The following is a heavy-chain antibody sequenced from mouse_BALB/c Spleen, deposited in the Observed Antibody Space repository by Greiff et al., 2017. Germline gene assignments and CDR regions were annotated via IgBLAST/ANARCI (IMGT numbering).Heavy chain of an antibody. CDR1: GYTFTSYW. CDR3: TRTYYYGSSYCDY. Sequence: QVQLQQPGAELVRPGASVKLSCKASGYTFTSYWINWVKQRPGQGLEWIGNIYPSDSYTNYNQKFKDKATLTVDKSSSTAYMQLSSPTSEDSAVYYCTRTYYYGSSYCDYWGRGTTLTVSS. J-gene: IGHJ2*01. D-gene: IGHD1-1*01. V-gene: IGHV1-69*02. CDR2: IYPSDSYT.